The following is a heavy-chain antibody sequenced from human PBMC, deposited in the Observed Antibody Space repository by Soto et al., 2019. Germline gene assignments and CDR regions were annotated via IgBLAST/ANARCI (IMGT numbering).Heavy chain of an antibody. CDR1: GFTFISYG. CDR3: AKQNRVWRAAAGCYFDY. CDR2: ISYDGSNK. J-gene: IGHJ4*02. D-gene: IGHD6-13*01. Sequence: GGSLRLSCAASGFTFISYGMHWVRQAPGKGLEWVAVISYDGSNKYYADSVKGRFTISRDNSKNTLYLQMNSLRAEDTAVYYCAKQNRVWRAAAGCYFDYWGQGTLVTVSS. V-gene: IGHV3-30*18.